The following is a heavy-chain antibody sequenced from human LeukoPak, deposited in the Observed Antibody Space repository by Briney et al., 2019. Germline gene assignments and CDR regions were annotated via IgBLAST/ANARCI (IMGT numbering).Heavy chain of an antibody. CDR3: ERDSGTYYVGGTLDY. Sequence: GGSLRLSCAASGFTFDDYGMSWVRQAPGKGLEWVSGISWNGGSTGYADSVKGRFTISRDNAKNSLYLQMNSLRAEDTALYYCERDSGTYYVGGTLDYWGQGTLVTVSS. CDR2: ISWNGGST. D-gene: IGHD1-26*01. CDR1: GFTFDDYG. V-gene: IGHV3-20*04. J-gene: IGHJ4*02.